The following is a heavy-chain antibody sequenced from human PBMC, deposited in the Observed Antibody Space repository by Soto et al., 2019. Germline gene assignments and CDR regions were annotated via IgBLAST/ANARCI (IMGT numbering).Heavy chain of an antibody. J-gene: IGHJ4*02. V-gene: IGHV3-23*01. D-gene: IGHD2-15*01. CDR2: ISGSGGST. CDR1: GFTFSSYA. Sequence: PGGSLRLSCAASGFTFSSYAMSWVRQAPGKGLEWVSAISGSGGSTYYADSVKGRFTISRDNSKNTLYLQMNSLRAEDTAVYYCAKDWRGIVVVVAATQPSHYWGQGTLVTVSS. CDR3: AKDWRGIVVVVAATQPSHY.